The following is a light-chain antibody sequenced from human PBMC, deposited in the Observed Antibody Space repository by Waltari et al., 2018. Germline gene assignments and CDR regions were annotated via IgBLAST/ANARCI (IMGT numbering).Light chain of an antibody. V-gene: IGLV2-14*03. CDR3: SSYTTSRTWV. Sequence: QSALTHPASVSGSPGPSITISCLGSRNDVRAYKFVSWFQQHPGKAPKLIIYDASTRPAGTSDRFSGSKSGNTASVTISGLQAEDEADYYCSSYTTSRTWVFGGGTKLTVL. CDR1: RNDVRAYKF. J-gene: IGLJ3*02. CDR2: DAS.